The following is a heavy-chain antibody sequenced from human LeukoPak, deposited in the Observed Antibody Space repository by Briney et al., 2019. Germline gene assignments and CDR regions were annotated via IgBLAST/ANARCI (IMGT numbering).Heavy chain of an antibody. CDR2: INPSGGST. J-gene: IGHJ6*03. CDR3: AREESYYMDV. V-gene: IGHV1-46*02. Sequence: ASIKVSLKASGYTLNGYYIHRVRQAPGQGLEWMGIINPSGGSTSYAQKFQGRVTMTRDTSTSTVYMELSSLRSEDTAMYYCAREESYYMDVWGKGTTVTISS. D-gene: IGHD3-10*01. CDR1: GYTLNGYY.